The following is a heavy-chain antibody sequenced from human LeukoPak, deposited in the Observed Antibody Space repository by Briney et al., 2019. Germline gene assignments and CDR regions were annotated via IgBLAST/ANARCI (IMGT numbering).Heavy chain of an antibody. CDR3: ARMGYCSGGSCCLLDY. J-gene: IGHJ4*02. CDR2: INPNSGGT. V-gene: IGHV1-2*02. D-gene: IGHD2-15*01. Sequence: GASVKVSCKASGYTFTGYYMHWVRQAPGQGLEWMGWINPNSGGTNYAQNFQGRVTMTRDTSISTAYMELSRLRSDDTAVYYCARMGYCSGGSCCLLDYWGQGTLVTVSS. CDR1: GYTFTGYY.